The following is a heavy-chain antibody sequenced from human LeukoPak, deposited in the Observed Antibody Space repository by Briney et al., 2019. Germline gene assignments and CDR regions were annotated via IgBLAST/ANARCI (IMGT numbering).Heavy chain of an antibody. V-gene: IGHV4-59*01. CDR2: IHENGDT. D-gene: IGHD5-12*01. CDR3: TRGPPAEWRRFRFDTFDM. J-gene: IGHJ3*02. CDR1: AGSMSSFF. Sequence: PSETLSLTCSVSAGSMSSFFWSWIRQPPGKGLEWIGYIHENGDTNYNPSLKSRLNISVDTSKSQFSLKLRSVTAAETAVYYWTRGPPAEWRRFRFDTFDMWGQGTIVTVSS.